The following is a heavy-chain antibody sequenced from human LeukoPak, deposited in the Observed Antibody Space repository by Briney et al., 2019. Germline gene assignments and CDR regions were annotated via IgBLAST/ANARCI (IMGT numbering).Heavy chain of an antibody. V-gene: IGHV4-39*07. CDR3: ARDRKYYYHMDV. J-gene: IGHJ6*03. CDR2: IYHSGST. CDR1: GGSISSATYY. Sequence: PSETLSLTCTVSGGSISSATYYWGWIRQPPGKGLEWIGSIYHSGSTYYNPSLKSRVTISVDTSKNQYSLRLSSPTAADTALYYCARDRKYYYHMDVWGNGTSVTASS. D-gene: IGHD1-14*01.